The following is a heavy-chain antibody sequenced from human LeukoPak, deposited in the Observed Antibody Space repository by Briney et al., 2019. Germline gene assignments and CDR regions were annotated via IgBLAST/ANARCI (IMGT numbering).Heavy chain of an antibody. CDR2: ISGRDGGT. CDR1: GFTFSSYG. D-gene: IGHD3-10*01. J-gene: IGHJ4*02. CDR3: AKDFEQSQYGSGSFFDY. V-gene: IGHV3-23*01. Sequence: GGTLRLSCAASGFTFSSYGMSWVRQAPGKGLEWVSAISGRDGGTYYADSVQGRFTISRDNSKNTLYLQMNSLRVEDSAVYYCAKDFEQSQYGSGSFFDYWGQGTLVTVSS.